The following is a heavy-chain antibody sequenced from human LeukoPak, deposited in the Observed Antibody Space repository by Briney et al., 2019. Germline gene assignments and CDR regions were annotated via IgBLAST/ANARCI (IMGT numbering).Heavy chain of an antibody. D-gene: IGHD2-2*02. CDR2: IYYSGNT. J-gene: IGHJ4*02. Sequence: SETLLLTCSVPSGYVSSSSYYWGWMRQPPGKGLEWLGTIYYSGNTVYTPSLKSRVNLSVETSKNQFSLKLISGTAAVSAVYYCARLTPVGGKSRSCYTEYWGQGILVTVSS. CDR3: ARLTPVGGKSRSCYTEY. V-gene: IGHV4-39*01. CDR1: SGYVSSSSYY.